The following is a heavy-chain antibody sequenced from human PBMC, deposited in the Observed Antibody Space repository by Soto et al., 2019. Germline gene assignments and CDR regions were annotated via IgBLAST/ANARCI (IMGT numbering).Heavy chain of an antibody. CDR1: GVSSSSYY. J-gene: IGHJ6*02. Sequence: SETLSLTCTVSGVSSSSYYWSWIRQPPGKGLEWIGYIYYSGSTNYNPSLKSRVTISVDTSKNQFSLKLSSVTAADTAVYYCASSNIAAAGFYYYGMDVWGRGTTVTVSS. CDR2: IYYSGST. V-gene: IGHV4-59*01. D-gene: IGHD6-13*01. CDR3: ASSNIAAAGFYYYGMDV.